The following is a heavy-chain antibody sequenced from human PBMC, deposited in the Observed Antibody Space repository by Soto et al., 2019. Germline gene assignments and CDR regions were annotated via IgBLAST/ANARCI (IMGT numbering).Heavy chain of an antibody. CDR3: ARDHPIAARGGYNWFDP. Sequence: GASVKVSCKASGGAFSSYAISWVRQAPGQGLEWMGGIIPIFGTANYAQKFQGRVTITADESTSTAYMELSSLRSEDTAVYYCARDHPIAARGGYNWFDPWGQGTLVTVSS. V-gene: IGHV1-69*13. J-gene: IGHJ5*02. D-gene: IGHD6-6*01. CDR1: GGAFSSYA. CDR2: IIPIFGTA.